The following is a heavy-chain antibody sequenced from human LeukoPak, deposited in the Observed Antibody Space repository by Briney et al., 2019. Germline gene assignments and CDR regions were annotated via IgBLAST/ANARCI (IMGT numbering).Heavy chain of an antibody. CDR3: ARENPSGYYNRPIDY. J-gene: IGHJ4*02. Sequence: SETLSLTCTVSGGSISSSSYCWGWIRQPPGKGLEWIGDIYYSGSIKYNPSLKSRVTMSVDTSKNQFSLKLSSVTAADTAIYYCARENPSGYYNRPIDYWGQGTLVTVSS. CDR2: IYYSGSI. D-gene: IGHD3-22*01. CDR1: GGSISSSSYC. V-gene: IGHV4-61*01.